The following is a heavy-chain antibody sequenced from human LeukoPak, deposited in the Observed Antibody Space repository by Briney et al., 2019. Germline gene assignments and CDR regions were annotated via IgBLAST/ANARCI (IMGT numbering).Heavy chain of an antibody. Sequence: ASVKVSCKASGYTFTSYGISWVRQAPGQGLEWMGWISAYNGNTNYAQKLQGRVTMTTDTSTSTAYMGLRSLRSDDTAVYYCARVTIDYGDYWFDPWGQGTLVTVSS. D-gene: IGHD4-17*01. CDR2: ISAYNGNT. J-gene: IGHJ5*02. CDR3: ARVTIDYGDYWFDP. CDR1: GYTFTSYG. V-gene: IGHV1-18*01.